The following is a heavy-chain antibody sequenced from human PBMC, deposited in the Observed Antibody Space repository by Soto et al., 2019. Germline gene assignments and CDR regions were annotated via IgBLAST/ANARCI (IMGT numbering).Heavy chain of an antibody. V-gene: IGHV3-23*01. CDR2: ISGGGGTT. CDR3: AKQAGYSSDPFDY. CDR1: GFTFSNYA. D-gene: IGHD6-19*01. Sequence: EVLLLESGGGLVQPGGSLRLSCAASGFTFSNYAMSWVRQAPGKGLEWVSIISGGGGTTYYADSVKGRCTISRDNSKNTVHLQINSLRVEDTAVYYCAKQAGYSSDPFDYWGQGTLVAVSS. J-gene: IGHJ4*02.